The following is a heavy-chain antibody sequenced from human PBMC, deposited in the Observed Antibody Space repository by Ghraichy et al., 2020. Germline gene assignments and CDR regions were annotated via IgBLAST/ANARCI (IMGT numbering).Heavy chain of an antibody. CDR2: IKSNGNTI. V-gene: IGHV3-48*02. D-gene: IGHD1-26*01. Sequence: GGSLRLSCAASGFTFSRYTMNWVRQAPGKGLEWVSYIKSNGNTIDYADSVKGRFTISRDNAKNSLNLQMDSLRDEDTAVYYCATSGSYRFDYWGQGTLVTVSS. CDR3: ATSGSYRFDY. CDR1: GFTFSRYT. J-gene: IGHJ4*02.